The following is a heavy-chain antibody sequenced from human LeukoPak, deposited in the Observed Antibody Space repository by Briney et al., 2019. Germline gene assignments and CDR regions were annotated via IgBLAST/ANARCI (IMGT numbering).Heavy chain of an antibody. V-gene: IGHV3-15*01. Sequence: GTSLRLSCAASGFTFNNAWMSWVRQAPGKGLEWVGRIKSKTDGGTTDYAAPVKGRVTFSRDDSKNTLYLQMNSLKTEDTAVYYCTTLSGSAMTDCWGQGTLVTVSS. CDR2: IKSKTDGGTT. J-gene: IGHJ4*02. CDR1: GFTFNNAW. CDR3: TTLSGSAMTDC. D-gene: IGHD2-2*01.